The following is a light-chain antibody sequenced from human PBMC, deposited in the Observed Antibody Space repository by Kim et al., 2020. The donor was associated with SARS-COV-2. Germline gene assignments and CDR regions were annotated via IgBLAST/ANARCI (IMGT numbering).Light chain of an antibody. CDR2: GAS. CDR1: QSISGRY. Sequence: EIVLTQSPGTLSLSPGERATLFCRASQSISGRYLTWYQQKRGQAPRLLIYGASSRATGIPDRFSGSGSGTDFTLTINRLGPEDFAVYYCQQYGDSEYTFGQGTKLEI. V-gene: IGKV3-20*01. CDR3: QQYGDSEYT. J-gene: IGKJ2*01.